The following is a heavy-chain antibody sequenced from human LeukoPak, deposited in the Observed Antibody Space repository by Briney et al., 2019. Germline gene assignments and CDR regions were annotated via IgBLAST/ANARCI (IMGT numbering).Heavy chain of an antibody. CDR1: GFTFNNYW. Sequence: PGGSLRLSCAASGFTFNNYWMSWVRQAPGKGLEWVANINQDGSEKFYVDSVNGRFTISRDNAKNSLYLQMNSLRAEDTAMYYCASGGNYHRDHWGQGTLVTVSS. D-gene: IGHD2-21*01. CDR3: ASGGNYHRDH. J-gene: IGHJ4*02. V-gene: IGHV3-7*01. CDR2: INQDGSEK.